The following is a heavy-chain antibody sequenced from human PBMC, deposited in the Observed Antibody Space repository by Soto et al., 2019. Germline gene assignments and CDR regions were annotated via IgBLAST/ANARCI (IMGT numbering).Heavy chain of an antibody. CDR1: RLTFGSYA. J-gene: IGHJ4*02. Sequence: GGSLRLSCSVSRLTFGSYAMHWVRQAPGKGLECVSLISGSGGSTYYADSVKGRFTISRDNSKNTLYLQMNSLRAEDTAVYYCVLWPPYYFDYWGQGTLVTVSS. V-gene: IGHV3-23*01. D-gene: IGHD3-10*01. CDR3: VLWPPYYFDY. CDR2: ISGSGGST.